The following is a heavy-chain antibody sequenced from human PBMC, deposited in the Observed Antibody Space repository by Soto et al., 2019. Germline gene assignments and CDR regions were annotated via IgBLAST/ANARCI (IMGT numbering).Heavy chain of an antibody. CDR2: TYYRSRWYN. CDR1: GDSISGNSAA. D-gene: IGHD1-1*01. Sequence: QTLSLLCTISGDSISGNSAAWNWIKPSQSRGLEWLARTYYRSRWYNDYAVSVRSRITVNADTSKNQFSLQLTSVTLEDSAIYYCAGTTSHHWLYMDVWGRGTTVTVSS. J-gene: IGHJ6*03. CDR3: AGTTSHHWLYMDV. V-gene: IGHV6-1*01.